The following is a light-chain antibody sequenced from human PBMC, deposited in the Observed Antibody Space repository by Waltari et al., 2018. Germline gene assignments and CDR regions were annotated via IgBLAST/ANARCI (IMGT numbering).Light chain of an antibody. J-gene: IGKJ4*01. Sequence: QMPQSPSSLSASGGDRVTITCRASQGISSYLNWYQQKPGKAPKLLIYYANSLASGVPSRFSGSGSGTEFTLTISSLQPEDFATYYCQQGNSYPLTFGGGTKVEIK. CDR2: YAN. CDR3: QQGNSYPLT. CDR1: QGISSY. V-gene: IGKV1-13*02.